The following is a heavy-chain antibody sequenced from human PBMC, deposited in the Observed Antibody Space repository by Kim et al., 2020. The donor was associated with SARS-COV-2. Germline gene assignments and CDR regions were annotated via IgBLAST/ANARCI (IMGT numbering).Heavy chain of an antibody. Sequence: GGSLRLSCAASGFSFSNYNINWVRQAPGKGLEWVSYISSSSRTRNYADSVQGRFTISRDNAKNSVYLQMNSLRDEDTAVYYCARGSTSPYCGGDCGGDWG. V-gene: IGHV3-48*02. J-gene: IGHJ1*01. CDR3: ARGSTSPYCGGDCGGD. CDR1: GFSFSNYN. D-gene: IGHD2-21*02. CDR2: ISSSSRTR.